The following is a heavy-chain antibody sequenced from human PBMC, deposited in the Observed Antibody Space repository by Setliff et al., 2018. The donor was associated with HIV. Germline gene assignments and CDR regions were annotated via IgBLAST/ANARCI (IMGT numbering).Heavy chain of an antibody. CDR3: AMKLRPGHGVDV. CDR2: IKSKTDGSEK. Sequence: GGSLRLSCAASGFTFNNAWMTWVRQAPGKGLEWVGHIKSKTDGSEKNYVDSVKGRFTISRDNAKNSMDLQMNSPRAEDTAIYYCAMKLRPGHGVDVGGQGTTVTVSS. J-gene: IGHJ6*02. CDR1: GFTFNNAW. D-gene: IGHD3-10*01. V-gene: IGHV3-7*01.